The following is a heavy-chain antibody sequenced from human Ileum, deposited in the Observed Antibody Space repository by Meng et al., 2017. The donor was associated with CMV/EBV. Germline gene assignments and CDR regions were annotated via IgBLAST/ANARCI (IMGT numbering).Heavy chain of an antibody. CDR3: ARRPRRGYSGYDLLSGYYYGMDV. D-gene: IGHD5-12*01. J-gene: IGHJ6*02. CDR1: YY. Sequence: YYWSWIRQPPGKGLEWIGEINHSGSTNYNPSLKSRVTISVDTSKNQFSLKLSSVTAADTAVYYCARRPRRGYSGYDLLSGYYYGMDVWGQGTTVTVSS. V-gene: IGHV4-34*01. CDR2: INHSGST.